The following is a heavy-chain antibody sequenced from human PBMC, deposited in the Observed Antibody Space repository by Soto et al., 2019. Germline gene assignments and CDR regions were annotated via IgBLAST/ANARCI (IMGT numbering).Heavy chain of an antibody. D-gene: IGHD5-18*01. Sequence: QVQLQESGPGPVKASETLSLTCTLSGGSTSGNYWSWIRQPAGKGLEWIGGIYSSGRTHYNPSLKSRVTLSVSTNHFSLTLISVTAADTAVYYCARDFDVNTALDYWYFDLWGRGTLVTVSS. V-gene: IGHV4-4*07. CDR1: GGSTSGNY. J-gene: IGHJ2*01. CDR3: ARDFDVNTALDYWYFDL. CDR2: IYSSGRT.